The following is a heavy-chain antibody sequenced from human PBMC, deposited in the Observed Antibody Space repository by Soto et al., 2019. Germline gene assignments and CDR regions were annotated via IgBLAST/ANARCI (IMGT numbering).Heavy chain of an antibody. CDR3: ARDKAPRYCSSTSCYTYYYYGMDV. CDR1: GFTFSSYA. CDR2: ISYDGSNK. Sequence: PGGSLRLSCAASGFTFSSYAMHWVRQAPGKGLEWVAVISYDGSNKYYADSVKGRFTISRDNAKNSLYLQMNSLRAEDTAVYYCARDKAPRYCSSTSCYTYYYYGMDVWGQGTTVTVSS. D-gene: IGHD2-2*02. V-gene: IGHV3-30-3*01. J-gene: IGHJ6*02.